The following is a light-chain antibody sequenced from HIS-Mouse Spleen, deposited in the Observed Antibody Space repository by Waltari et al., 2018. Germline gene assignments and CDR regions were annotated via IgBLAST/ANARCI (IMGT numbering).Light chain of an antibody. J-gene: IGLJ2*01. CDR2: AVS. CDR3: CSYAGSSTFVVV. Sequence: QSALTQPASVSGSPGQSITISCTGTSRDVGSYNLVSWYQQHPGKAPKLMIYAVSKRPSGVSNRFSGSKSGNTASLTMSGLQAEDEADYYCCSYAGSSTFVVVFGGGTKLTVL. V-gene: IGLV2-23*02. CDR1: SRDVGSYNL.